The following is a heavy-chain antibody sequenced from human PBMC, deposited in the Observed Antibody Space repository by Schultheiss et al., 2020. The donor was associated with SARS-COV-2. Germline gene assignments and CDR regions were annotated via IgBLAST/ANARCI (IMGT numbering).Heavy chain of an antibody. V-gene: IGHV3-33*08. CDR3: ARRSGGSKDS. CDR1: GFSFSGYW. CDR2: IGADSGGR. Sequence: GGSLRLSCVGSGFSFSGYWMHWVRQAPGKGLEWVSAIGADSGGRDYADSVRGRFTIYRDNSESTVYLQMNSLRADDTAVYFCARRSGGSKDSWGQGTLVTVSS. J-gene: IGHJ4*02. D-gene: IGHD3-16*01.